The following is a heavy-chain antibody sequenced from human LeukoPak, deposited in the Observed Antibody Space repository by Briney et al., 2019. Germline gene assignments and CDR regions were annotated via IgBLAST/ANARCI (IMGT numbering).Heavy chain of an antibody. CDR1: GFTFSSYA. D-gene: IGHD6-19*01. CDR2: ISGSGGGT. J-gene: IGHJ4*02. V-gene: IGHV3-23*01. CDR3: EKISHWLGDFDY. Sequence: GGSLRLSCAAAGFTFSSYAMSWVRQAPGKGLEWVSAISGSGGGTYYADSVKGRFTISRDNSKNTLYLQMTSLRAEDTAVYYCEKISHWLGDFDYWGQGTLVTVSS.